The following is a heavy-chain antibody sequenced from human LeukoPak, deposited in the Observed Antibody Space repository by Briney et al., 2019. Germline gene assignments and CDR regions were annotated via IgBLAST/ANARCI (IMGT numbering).Heavy chain of an antibody. CDR2: IIPILGIA. CDR3: ARGNQLWLPHRYYYYMDV. J-gene: IGHJ6*03. V-gene: IGHV1-69*02. CDR1: GGTFSSYT. Sequence: EASVKVSCKASGGTFSSYTISLVRQAPGQGLEWMGRIIPILGIANYAQKFQGRVTITADKSTSTAYMELSSLRSEDTAVYYCARGNQLWLPHRYYYYMDVWGKGTTVTVSS. D-gene: IGHD5-18*01.